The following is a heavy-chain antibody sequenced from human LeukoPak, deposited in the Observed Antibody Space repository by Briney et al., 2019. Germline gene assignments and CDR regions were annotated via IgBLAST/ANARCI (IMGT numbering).Heavy chain of an antibody. J-gene: IGHJ3*02. CDR1: GGSISSSSCY. CDR2: IYYSGNT. Sequence: SETLSLTCTVSGGSISSSSCYWGWIRQPPGKGLEWIGSIYYSGNTYYNPSLKSRVTISVDTSKNQFSLKLSSVTAADTAVYYCARHPRRYFGPADIWGQGTMVTVSS. V-gene: IGHV4-39*01. D-gene: IGHD3-9*01. CDR3: ARHPRRYFGPADI.